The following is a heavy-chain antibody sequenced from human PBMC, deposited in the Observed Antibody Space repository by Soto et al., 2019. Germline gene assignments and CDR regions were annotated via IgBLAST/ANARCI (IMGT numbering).Heavy chain of an antibody. CDR3: ARLERITIFGVVIPYYFDY. D-gene: IGHD3-3*01. J-gene: IGHJ4*02. CDR2: IYYSGST. CDR1: GGSISSYY. Sequence: QVQLQESGPGLVKPSETLSLTCTVSGGSISSYYWSWIRQPPGKGLEWIGYIYYSGSTNYNPSLKSRVTISVDTSKNQFSLKLSSVTAADTAVYYCARLERITIFGVVIPYYFDYWGQGTLVTVSS. V-gene: IGHV4-59*08.